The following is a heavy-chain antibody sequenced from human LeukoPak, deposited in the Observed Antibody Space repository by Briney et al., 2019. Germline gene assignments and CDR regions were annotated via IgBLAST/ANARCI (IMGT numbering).Heavy chain of an antibody. CDR3: ARGGSLGY. J-gene: IGHJ4*02. CDR2: ISSSGSAI. Sequence: GESLRLSCAASGFTFSSYEMNWVRQAPGKGLEWVSKISSSGSAICYADSVKGRFTISRDNAKSTLYLQMNSLRAEDTAVYYCARGGSLGYWGQGTLVTVSS. D-gene: IGHD6-19*01. V-gene: IGHV3-48*03. CDR1: GFTFSSYE.